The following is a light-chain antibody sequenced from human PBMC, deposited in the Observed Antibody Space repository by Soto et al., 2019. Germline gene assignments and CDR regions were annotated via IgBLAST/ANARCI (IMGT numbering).Light chain of an antibody. CDR2: GAS. CDR1: QSVSDN. V-gene: IGKV3D-15*01. Sequence: EIVMTQSPVNLSVSPGERATLSCRASQSVSDNLAWYQQKPGQAPRLLFYGASTRATDIPVRFSGSESGTEFTLTISSLQSEDFAVYYCQQYNNGPLTFGGGTKVDIK. J-gene: IGKJ4*01. CDR3: QQYNNGPLT.